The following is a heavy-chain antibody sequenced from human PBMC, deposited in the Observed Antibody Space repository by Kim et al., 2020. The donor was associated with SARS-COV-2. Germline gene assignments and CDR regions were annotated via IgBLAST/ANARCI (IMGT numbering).Heavy chain of an antibody. CDR3: AGPEVPAASFYYGMDV. CDR1: GYTFTSYG. J-gene: IGHJ6*02. CDR2: ISAYNGNT. D-gene: IGHD2-2*01. Sequence: ASVKVSCKASGYTFTSYGISWVRQAPGQGLEWMGWISAYNGNTNYAQKLQGRVTMTTDTSTSTAYMELRSLRSDDTAVYYCAGPEVPAASFYYGMDVWGQGTTVTVSS. V-gene: IGHV1-18*01.